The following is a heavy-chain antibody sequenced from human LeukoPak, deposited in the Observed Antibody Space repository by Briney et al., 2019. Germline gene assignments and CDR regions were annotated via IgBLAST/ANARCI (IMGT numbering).Heavy chain of an antibody. V-gene: IGHV3-66*01. CDR3: ARKSDSLLVREGDC. CDR2: IYSGGTT. CDR1: GFTVNRNY. J-gene: IGHJ4*02. D-gene: IGHD3-10*01. Sequence: PGGSLRLSCAASGFTVNRNYMIWVRQAPGKGLECVSVIYSGGTTWYADSVKGRFTIFRDTNTLYLQMNSLRAEDTAVYYCARKSDSLLVREGDCWGQGTLVTVSS.